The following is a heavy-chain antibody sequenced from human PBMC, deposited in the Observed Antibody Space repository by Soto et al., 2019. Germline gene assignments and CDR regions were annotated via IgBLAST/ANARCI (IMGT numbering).Heavy chain of an antibody. J-gene: IGHJ4*02. Sequence: EVQLLESGGAFVQPGGSLRLSCAASGFTFNSYAMSWVRQAPGKGLEWVSAIGSDGTAIQYADSVKGRFTISKDNSNDMLYLQINSLRAEDTAVYYCVSPGLTVPGTRYFDHWGQGALVTVSS. CDR1: GFTFNSYA. CDR3: VSPGLTVPGTRYFDH. D-gene: IGHD6-19*01. V-gene: IGHV3-23*05. CDR2: IGSDGTAI.